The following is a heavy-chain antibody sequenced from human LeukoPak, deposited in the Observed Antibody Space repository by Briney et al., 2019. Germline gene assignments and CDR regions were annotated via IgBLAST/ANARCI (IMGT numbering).Heavy chain of an antibody. J-gene: IGHJ3*02. D-gene: IGHD4-17*01. CDR1: GFTVSSNY. CDR3: ARDLPLYDYGDYGGAFDI. Sequence: GGSLRLSCAASGFTVSSNYMSWVRQAPGKGLEWVSVIYSGGSTYYADSVKGRFTISRDNSKNTLYLQMNSLRAEDTAVYYCARDLPLYDYGDYGGAFDIWGQGTMVTASS. V-gene: IGHV3-66*01. CDR2: IYSGGST.